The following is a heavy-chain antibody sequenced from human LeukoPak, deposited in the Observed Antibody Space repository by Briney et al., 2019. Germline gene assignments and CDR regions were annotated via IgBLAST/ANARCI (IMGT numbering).Heavy chain of an antibody. J-gene: IGHJ4*02. CDR3: ARGSDILTGYYSY. D-gene: IGHD3-9*01. Sequence: PGGSLRLSCAASGFTFSSYEMNWVRQAPGKGLEWVSYISSSGSTIYYADSVKGRFTISRDNAKNSLYLQMNSLRAEDTAVYYCARGSDILTGYYSYWGQGTLVTVSS. CDR2: ISSSGSTI. CDR1: GFTFSSYE. V-gene: IGHV3-48*03.